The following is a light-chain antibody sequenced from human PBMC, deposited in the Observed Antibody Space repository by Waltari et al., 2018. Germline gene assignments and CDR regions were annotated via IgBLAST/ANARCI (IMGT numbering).Light chain of an antibody. V-gene: IGLV3-1*01. CDR2: QDS. Sequence: SYELTQPPSVSVSPGQTARITCSGDKLGDKYACWYQQKPGQSPVLVIYQDSKRPSGIPERFSGSNSGNTATLTISGTQAMDEADYYCQAWDSSLVVFGVGTKLTVL. CDR3: QAWDSSLVV. CDR1: KLGDKY. J-gene: IGLJ2*01.